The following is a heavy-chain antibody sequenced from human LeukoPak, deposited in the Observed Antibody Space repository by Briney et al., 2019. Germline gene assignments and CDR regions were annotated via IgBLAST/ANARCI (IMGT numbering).Heavy chain of an antibody. CDR3: ARSDQLSCCSWFDP. CDR1: GYTITSYG. V-gene: IGHV1-18*01. CDR2: ISPYNGNT. D-gene: IGHD2-15*01. J-gene: IGHJ5*02. Sequence: GASVKVSCKASGYTITSYGISWVRQAPGQGLKWMGWISPYNGNTNYAQKFQGRVTMTTDTSTSTAYMELRSLRSDDTAVYYCARSDQLSCCSWFDPWGQGTLVTVSS.